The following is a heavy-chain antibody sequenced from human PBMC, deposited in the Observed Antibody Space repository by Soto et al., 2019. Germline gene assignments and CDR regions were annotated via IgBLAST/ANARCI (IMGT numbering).Heavy chain of an antibody. CDR1: GGSISDGAYY. CDR3: ARVLRGYSGFEDYSDY. Sequence: SETLSLTCTVSGGSISDGAYYWSWIRQPPGKGLEWIGHIYNSGNTYNNPSLRSRLTISLDTSKSQFSPNLNSVTAADTAVYYCARVLRGYSGFEDYSDYWGQGALVTVSS. J-gene: IGHJ4*02. CDR2: IYNSGNT. D-gene: IGHD5-12*01. V-gene: IGHV4-30-4*01.